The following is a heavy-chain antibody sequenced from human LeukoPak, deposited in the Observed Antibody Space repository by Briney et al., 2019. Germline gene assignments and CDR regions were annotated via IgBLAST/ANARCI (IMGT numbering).Heavy chain of an antibody. D-gene: IGHD2-2*02. CDR2: MNPNSGNT. J-gene: IGHJ4*02. Sequence: ASVKVSCKASGYTFSSYDINWVRQATGQGLEWMGWMNPNSGNTGYVQKFQGRVTMTRNTSISTAYMELSSLRSEDTALYYCARVTHYCGSTSCYTVYYFDYWGQGTLVTVSS. CDR3: ARVTHYCGSTSCYTVYYFDY. V-gene: IGHV1-8*01. CDR1: GYTFSSYD.